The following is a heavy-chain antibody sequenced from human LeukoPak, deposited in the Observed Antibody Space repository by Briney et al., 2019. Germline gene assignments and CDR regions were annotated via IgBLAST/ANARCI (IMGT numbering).Heavy chain of an antibody. V-gene: IGHV3-15*01. CDR2: IKSNNDGGTT. CDR3: TPVMVEDRGF. J-gene: IGHJ4*02. D-gene: IGHD2-21*01. CDR1: GLIFNKAW. Sequence: PGGSLRLSCAASGLIFNKAWMNWVRQAPGKGPEWVGRIKSNNDGGTTDYASPVEGRFIISRDDSKNTIYLQMNRLIIDDTAIYYCTPVMVEDRGFWGQGTLVTVSS.